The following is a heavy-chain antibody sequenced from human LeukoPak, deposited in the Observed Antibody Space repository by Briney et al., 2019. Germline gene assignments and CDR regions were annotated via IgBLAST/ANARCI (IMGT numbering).Heavy chain of an antibody. CDR3: ARAAFDCSSTSCHGLSHRLHGY. CDR2: ISAYNGNT. CDR1: GYTFTSYG. Sequence: ASVKVSCKASGYTFTSYGISWVRQAPGQGLGWMGWISAYNGNTNYAQKLQGRVTMTTDTSTSTAYMELRSLRSDDTAVYYCARAAFDCSSTSCHGLSHRLHGYWGQGTLVTVSS. J-gene: IGHJ4*02. V-gene: IGHV1-18*01. D-gene: IGHD2-2*01.